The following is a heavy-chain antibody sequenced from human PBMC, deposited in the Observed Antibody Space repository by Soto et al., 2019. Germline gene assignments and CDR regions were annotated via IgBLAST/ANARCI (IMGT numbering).Heavy chain of an antibody. CDR1: GGTFSSYA. Sequence: GASVKVSCKASGGTFSSYAISWVRQAPGQGLEWMGGIIPIFGTANYAQKFQGRVTITADESTSTAYMELSSLRSEDTAVYYCARAEYSSSRGFYYGMDVWGQGTTVTVSS. CDR2: IIPIFGTA. J-gene: IGHJ6*02. V-gene: IGHV1-69*13. D-gene: IGHD6-6*01. CDR3: ARAEYSSSRGFYYGMDV.